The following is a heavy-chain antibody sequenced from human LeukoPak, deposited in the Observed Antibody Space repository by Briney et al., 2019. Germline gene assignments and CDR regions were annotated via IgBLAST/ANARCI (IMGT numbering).Heavy chain of an antibody. CDR2: ISAYNGNT. CDR1: GYTFTSYG. J-gene: IGHJ6*02. V-gene: IGHV1-18*01. CDR3: ARGETGGDAINPYYYYGMDV. Sequence: ASVKVSCKASGYTFTSYGISWVRQAPGQGLEWMGWISAYNGNTNYAQKLQGRVTMTTDTSTSTAYMELRNLRSDDTAVYYCARGETGGDAINPYYYYGMDVWGQGTTVTVSS. D-gene: IGHD2-21*01.